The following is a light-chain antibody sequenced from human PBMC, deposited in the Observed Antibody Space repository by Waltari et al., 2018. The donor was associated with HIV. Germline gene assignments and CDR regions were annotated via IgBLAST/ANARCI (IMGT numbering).Light chain of an antibody. J-gene: IGKJ1*01. CDR3: QQYDSDLT. CDR2: KAS. Sequence: DIQMTQSPSTLSATVGDRVSITCRASQSISRWLASYQQKPGKAPKLLIYKASILESGVPSRFSGSGSGTEFTLTISSLQPDDFATYYCQQYDSDLTFGQGTKVDIK. CDR1: QSISRW. V-gene: IGKV1-5*03.